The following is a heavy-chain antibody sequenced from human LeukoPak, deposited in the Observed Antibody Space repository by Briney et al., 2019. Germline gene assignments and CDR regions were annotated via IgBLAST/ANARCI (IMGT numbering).Heavy chain of an antibody. Sequence: PSETLSLTCTVSGGSISSSSYYWGWIRQPPGKGLEWIGSIYYSGSTYYNPSLKSRVTISVDTSKNQFSLKLSSVTAADTAVYYCARDWTRWLQLGIGGHWFDPWGQGTLVTVSS. D-gene: IGHD5-24*01. CDR3: ARDWTRWLQLGIGGHWFDP. CDR1: GGSISSSSYY. J-gene: IGHJ5*02. CDR2: IYYSGST. V-gene: IGHV4-39*07.